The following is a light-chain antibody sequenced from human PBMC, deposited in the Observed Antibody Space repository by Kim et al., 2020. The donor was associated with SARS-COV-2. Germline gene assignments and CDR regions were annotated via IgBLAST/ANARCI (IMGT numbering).Light chain of an antibody. CDR3: CSYAGSYTV. V-gene: IGLV2-11*01. CDR1: SNDVGGYNY. J-gene: IGLJ2*01. Sequence: QSALTQPRSVSGSPGQSVTISCTGTSNDVGGYNYVSWYPQHPGKAPKLMIYDVSNRPSGVPDRFSGSKSGNTASLTISGLQPEDEADYYCCSYAGSYTVFGGGTQLTVL. CDR2: DVS.